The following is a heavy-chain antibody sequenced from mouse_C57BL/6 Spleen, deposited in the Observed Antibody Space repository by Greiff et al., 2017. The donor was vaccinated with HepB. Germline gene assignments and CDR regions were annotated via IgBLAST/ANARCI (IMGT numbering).Heavy chain of an antibody. CDR1: GFTFSDYY. CDR2: ISNGGGST. V-gene: IGHV5-12*01. J-gene: IGHJ1*03. D-gene: IGHD2-3*01. Sequence: DVKLVESGGGLVQPGGSLKLSCAASGFTFSDYYMYWVRQTPEKRLEWVAYISNGGGSTYYPDTVKGRFTISRDNAKNTLYLQMSRLKSEDTAMYYCARAYDGYHWYFDVWGTGTTVTVSS. CDR3: ARAYDGYHWYFDV.